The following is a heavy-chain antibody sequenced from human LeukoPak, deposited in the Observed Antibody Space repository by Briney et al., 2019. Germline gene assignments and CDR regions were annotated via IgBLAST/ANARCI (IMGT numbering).Heavy chain of an antibody. CDR3: ASSHDSSGND. CDR2: IKYDGTHK. D-gene: IGHD3-22*01. V-gene: IGHV3-7*01. CDR1: GISFSSYR. Sequence: PGGSLRLSCVASGISFSSYRMAWVRQAPGKGLEWVANIKYDGTHKFYADSVKGRFTISRDNAKNSLFLEMNSLTADDTAVYFCASSHDSSGNDWGQGTLVTVSS. J-gene: IGHJ4*02.